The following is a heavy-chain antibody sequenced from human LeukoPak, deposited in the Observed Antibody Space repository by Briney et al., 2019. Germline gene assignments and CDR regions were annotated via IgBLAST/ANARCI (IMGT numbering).Heavy chain of an antibody. D-gene: IGHD3-10*01. CDR2: NKGDGTDM. J-gene: IGHJ4*02. CDR1: GFTLRTHW. CDR3: VRDRGWFHFDL. V-gene: IGHV3-7*01. Sequence: PGGSLRLSCAASGFTLRTHWMTWIRQAPGKGLEWVAHNKGDGTDMSYLDSVKGRFTISRDNTKNSLFLQLNSLRADDTAVYYCVRDRGWFHFDLWGQGTLVTVSS.